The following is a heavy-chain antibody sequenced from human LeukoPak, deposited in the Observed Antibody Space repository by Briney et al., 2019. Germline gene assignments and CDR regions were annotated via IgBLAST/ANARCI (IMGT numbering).Heavy chain of an antibody. J-gene: IGHJ4*02. CDR2: IHYSGST. CDR3: ARVGLYSYDNSAYYPYYFDY. D-gene: IGHD3-22*01. CDR1: GGSISSYY. Sequence: PSETLSLTCTVSGGSISSYYWSWIRQPPGKGLEWIGYIHYSGSTNYNPSFKSRVTISVDTSRNQFSLKLRSVTAADTAVYYCARVGLYSYDNSAYYPYYFDYWGQGTLVTVSS. V-gene: IGHV4-59*01.